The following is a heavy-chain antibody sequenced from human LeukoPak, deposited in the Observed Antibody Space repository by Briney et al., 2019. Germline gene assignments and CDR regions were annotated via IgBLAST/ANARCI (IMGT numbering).Heavy chain of an antibody. CDR2: MNPNSGNT. J-gene: IGHJ4*02. CDR1: GYTFTSYD. Sequence: GASAKVSCKASGYTFTSYDINWVRQATGQGLEWMGWMNPNSGNTGYAQKFQGRVAMTRNTSISTAYMELSSLRSEDTAVYYCARGKAWRSYSSGWYGHYWGQGTLVTVSS. D-gene: IGHD6-19*01. CDR3: ARGKAWRSYSSGWYGHY. V-gene: IGHV1-8*01.